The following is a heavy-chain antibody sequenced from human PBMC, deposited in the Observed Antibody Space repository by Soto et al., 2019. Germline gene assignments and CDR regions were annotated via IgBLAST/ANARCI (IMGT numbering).Heavy chain of an antibody. CDR2: LSTSGSTM. CDR3: ARENSPAGLDV. V-gene: IGHV3-48*03. CDR1: GFTFSSHE. Sequence: GSLRLSCAASGFTFSSHEMTWVRQAPGKGLEWVSYLSTSGSTMYYAASVKGRFTISRDNAKNSLYLQMNSLRAEDTAVYYCARENSPAGLDVWGQGTTVTVSS. D-gene: IGHD6-13*01. J-gene: IGHJ6*02.